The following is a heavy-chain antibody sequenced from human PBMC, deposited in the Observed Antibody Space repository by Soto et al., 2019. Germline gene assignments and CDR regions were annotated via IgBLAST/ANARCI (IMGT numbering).Heavy chain of an antibody. J-gene: IGHJ3*02. CDR2: IYYSGST. V-gene: IGHV4-31*03. Sequence: QVQLQESGTGLVKPSQTLSLTCTVSGGSISSGGYYWSWIRQHPGKGLEWIGYIYYSGSTYYNPYLKSRVTRSVDTSKNQFSLKLSSVTAADTAVYYCARDTPDNDSDRRRTDAFDIWVQGTMVTVSS. CDR1: GGSISSGGYY. CDR3: ARDTPDNDSDRRRTDAFDI. D-gene: IGHD3-22*01.